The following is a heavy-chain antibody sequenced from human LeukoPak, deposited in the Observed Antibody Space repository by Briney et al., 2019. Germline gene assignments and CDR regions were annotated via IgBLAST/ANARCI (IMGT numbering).Heavy chain of an antibody. CDR1: GGSVTSGSYY. CDR3: ARSDLWGSYRFLDY. CDR2: IYTSGST. V-gene: IGHV4-61*02. Sequence: SETLSLTCTVSGGSVTSGSYYWSWIRQPAGKGLEWIGRIYTSGSTNFNPSLKSRLTMSVDTSTNQLSLRLSSVTAADTAVYHCARSDLWGSYRFLDYWGQGTLVTVSS. D-gene: IGHD3-16*02. J-gene: IGHJ4*02.